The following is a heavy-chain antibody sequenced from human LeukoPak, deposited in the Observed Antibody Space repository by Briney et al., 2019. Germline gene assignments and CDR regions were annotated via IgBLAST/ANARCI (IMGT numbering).Heavy chain of an antibody. CDR3: ARVGYSSGWYFDY. CDR2: INPDATRT. J-gene: IGHJ4*02. V-gene: IGHV3-74*01. D-gene: IGHD6-19*01. Sequence: GGSLRLSCAASGFTFSTYWMHWVRQVPGEGLVWVSRINPDATRTNYADSVKGRFTISRDNAQKSLYLQMNSLRAEDTAVYYCARVGYSSGWYFDYWGQGTLVTVSS. CDR1: GFTFSTYW.